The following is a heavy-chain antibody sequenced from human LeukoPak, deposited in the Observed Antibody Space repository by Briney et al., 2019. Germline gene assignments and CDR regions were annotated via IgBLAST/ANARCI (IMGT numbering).Heavy chain of an antibody. Sequence: GGSLRLSCVASGFTFNNFAMSWVRQAPGKGLEWVSAISTAGGNTYYADSVKGRFTISRDNSKNTLYLQMNSLRAEDTAVYYCAKGVYDYVWGSYIAYFDYWGQGTLVTVSS. CDR3: AKGVYDYVWGSYIAYFDY. CDR2: ISTAGGNT. V-gene: IGHV3-23*01. J-gene: IGHJ4*02. CDR1: GFTFNNFA. D-gene: IGHD3-16*01.